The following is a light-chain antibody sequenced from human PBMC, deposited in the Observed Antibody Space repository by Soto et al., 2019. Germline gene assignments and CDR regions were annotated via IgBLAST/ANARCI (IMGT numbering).Light chain of an antibody. Sequence: EIVLTQSPGTLSLSPGERATLSCRASQSISSNYLAWYQQKPGQAPRLLVYGTSSRATGIPDRFSGSGSGTDFTLTISSLQPEDFATYYCQQANSFPLTFGGGTKVEIK. CDR3: QQANSFPLT. V-gene: IGKV3-20*01. J-gene: IGKJ4*01. CDR1: QSISSNY. CDR2: GTS.